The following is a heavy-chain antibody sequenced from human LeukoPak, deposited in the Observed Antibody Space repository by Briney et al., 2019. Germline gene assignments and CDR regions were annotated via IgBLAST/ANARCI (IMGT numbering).Heavy chain of an antibody. Sequence: ASVTVSFTASGYTFTGYYIHWVRQAPGQGLEWMGRINPNSGGTNNAQKFQGWVTMTRDTSISTAYMELSRLRSDDTAVYYCARGRNLIDYWGQGTLVTVSS. CDR3: ARGRNLIDY. CDR1: GYTFTGYY. J-gene: IGHJ4*02. V-gene: IGHV1-2*04. CDR2: INPNSGGT.